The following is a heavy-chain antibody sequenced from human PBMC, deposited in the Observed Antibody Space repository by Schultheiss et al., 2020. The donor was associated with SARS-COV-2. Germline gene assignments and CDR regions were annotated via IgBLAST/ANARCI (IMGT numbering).Heavy chain of an antibody. CDR1: GFTFSSYA. J-gene: IGHJ4*02. D-gene: IGHD6-13*01. Sequence: GGSLRLSCAASGFTFSSYAMSWVRQTPGKGLQWVSGISGSDGATYYADSVKGRFTMSRDNSKNTLYLEMNSLRVEDTAVYYCAKDPIQQLARIYFDSWGQGTLVTVSS. CDR3: AKDPIQQLARIYFDS. CDR2: ISGSDGAT. V-gene: IGHV3-23*01.